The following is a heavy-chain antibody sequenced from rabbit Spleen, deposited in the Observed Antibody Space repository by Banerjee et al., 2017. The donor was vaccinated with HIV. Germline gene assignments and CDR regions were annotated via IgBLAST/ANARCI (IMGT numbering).Heavy chain of an antibody. V-gene: IGHV1S45*01. D-gene: IGHD4-2*01. CDR2: IYTGSSGE. Sequence: QEQLVESGGGLVQPGASLRLTCTASGFSFSRSYDMCWVRQAPGKGLEWIGCIYTGSSGEWYATWAKGRFTISKTSSTTVTLQMTSLTAADTATYFCTKDPYDGSGSRFNLWGPGTLVTVS. CDR1: GFSFSRSYD. CDR3: TKDPYDGSGSRFNL. J-gene: IGHJ4*01.